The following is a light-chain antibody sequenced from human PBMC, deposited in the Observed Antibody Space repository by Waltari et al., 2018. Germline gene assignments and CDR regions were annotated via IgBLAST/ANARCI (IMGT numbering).Light chain of an antibody. CDR1: QSISNW. CDR3: QQYNTYSP. Sequence: DIHMTPSPSSLSASVGDRVTITCRASQSISNWLAWYQQKTGKAPILLIYKASILKSGAPSRFSGSGSGTQFTLTISSLQPGDFATYYCQQYNTYSPFGQGTKLEIK. J-gene: IGKJ2*01. V-gene: IGKV1-5*03. CDR2: KAS.